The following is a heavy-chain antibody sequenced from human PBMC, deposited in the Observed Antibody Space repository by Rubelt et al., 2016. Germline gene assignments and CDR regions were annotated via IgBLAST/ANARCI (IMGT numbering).Heavy chain of an antibody. CDR2: FDPEDGET. V-gene: IGHV1-24*01. Sequence: GLEWMGGFDPEDGETIYAQQFQGRVTMTEDTSTDTAYMELSSLRSEDTAVYYCATGIIRLKPFDYWGQGTLVTVSS. J-gene: IGHJ4*02. CDR3: ATGIIRLKPFDY. D-gene: IGHD2-15*01.